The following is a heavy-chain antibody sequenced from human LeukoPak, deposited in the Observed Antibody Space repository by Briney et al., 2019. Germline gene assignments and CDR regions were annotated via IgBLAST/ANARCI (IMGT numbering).Heavy chain of an antibody. Sequence: GGSLRLSCAASGFTFSSYSMIWVRQAPGKGLEWVSSISSSSSYIYYADSVKGRFTISGDNAKNSLYLQMNSLRAEDTAVYYCARVYPGIAVAGNYYFDYWGQGTLVTVSS. CDR3: ARVYPGIAVAGNYYFDY. J-gene: IGHJ4*02. V-gene: IGHV3-21*01. D-gene: IGHD6-19*01. CDR2: ISSSSSYI. CDR1: GFTFSSYS.